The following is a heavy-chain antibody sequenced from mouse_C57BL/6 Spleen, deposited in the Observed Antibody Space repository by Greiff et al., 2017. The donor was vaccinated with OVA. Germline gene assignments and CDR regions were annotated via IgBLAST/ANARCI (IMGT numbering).Heavy chain of an antibody. CDR2: ISSGGSYT. V-gene: IGHV5-6*01. D-gene: IGHD1-1*01. CDR3: ARGGHYVSSSDWYCDV. CDR1: GFTFSSYG. Sequence: EVKLMESGGDLVKPGGSLKLSCAASGFTFSSYGMSWVRQTPDKRLEWVATISSGGSYTYYPDSVKGRFTISRDNAKNTLYLQMSSLKAEDTAMYYCARGGHYVSSSDWYCDVWGTGTTVTVSS. J-gene: IGHJ1*03.